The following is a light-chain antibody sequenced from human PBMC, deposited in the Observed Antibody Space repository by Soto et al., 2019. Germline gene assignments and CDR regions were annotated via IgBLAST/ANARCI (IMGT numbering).Light chain of an antibody. Sequence: EIVMKQSPASLSVSPGERATLSCRASQSVNSNLAWYQQKPGQAPRLLIYDTSTRATGTPARFSGSGSGTEFTLTISSLQSEDFAVYYWQQYNNWPPWTFGQGTTVEFK. CDR2: DTS. J-gene: IGKJ1*01. CDR1: QSVNSN. V-gene: IGKV3-15*01. CDR3: QQYNNWPPWT.